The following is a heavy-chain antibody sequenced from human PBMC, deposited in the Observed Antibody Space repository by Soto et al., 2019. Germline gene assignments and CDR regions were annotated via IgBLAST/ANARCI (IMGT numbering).Heavy chain of an antibody. D-gene: IGHD3-9*01. CDR2: IYYSGST. CDR3: AREYYDILTGYYSAD. V-gene: IGHV4-59*12. CDR1: GGSISSYY. Sequence: SETLSLTCTVSGGSISSYYWSWIQQPPGKGLEWIGYIYYSGSTNYNPSLKSRVTISVDTSKNQFSLKLSSVTAADTAVYYCAREYYDILTGYYSADWGQGTLVTVSS. J-gene: IGHJ4*02.